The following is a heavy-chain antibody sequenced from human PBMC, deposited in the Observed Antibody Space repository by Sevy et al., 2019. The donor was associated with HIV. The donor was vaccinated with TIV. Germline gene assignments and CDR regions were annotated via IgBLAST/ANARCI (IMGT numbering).Heavy chain of an antibody. CDR2: IGVYNGNA. Sequence: DAVKVSCKASGYSFTSYGISWVRQAPRQGLEWMGWIGVYNGNANSAQKLQGRVTMTTDTSTSIAYIELTSLRSDDTAVYYCARLPTYYYGSRTYFDYWGQGTLVTVSS. V-gene: IGHV1-18*01. CDR3: ARLPTYYYGSRTYFDY. CDR1: GYSFTSYG. J-gene: IGHJ4*02. D-gene: IGHD3-10*01.